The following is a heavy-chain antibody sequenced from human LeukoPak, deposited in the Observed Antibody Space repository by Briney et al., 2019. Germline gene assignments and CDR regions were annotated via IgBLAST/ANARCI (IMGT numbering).Heavy chain of an antibody. CDR3: ARSFRQLVRGCYYYYMDV. J-gene: IGHJ6*03. CDR2: INHSGST. D-gene: IGHD6-6*01. Sequence: SETLSLTCAVYGGSFSGYYWSWIRQPPGKGLEWIGEINHSGSTNYNPSLKSRVTISVDTSKNQFSLKLSSVTAADTAVYYCARSFRQLVRGCYYYYMDVWGKGTTVTVSS. CDR1: GGSFSGYY. V-gene: IGHV4-34*01.